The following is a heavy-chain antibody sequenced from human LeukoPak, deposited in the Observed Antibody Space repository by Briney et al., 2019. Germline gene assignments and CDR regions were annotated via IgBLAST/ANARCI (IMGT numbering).Heavy chain of an antibody. Sequence: GGSLRLSCAASGFTFSSYWMHWVRQVPGKGLVWVSRIDSDGSSTSYADSVKGRFTISRDNAKNTLYLQMNSLRAEDTAVYYCARPTAYDFWSGSLDYWGQGTLVTVSS. V-gene: IGHV3-74*01. J-gene: IGHJ4*02. CDR1: GFTFSSYW. CDR3: ARPTAYDFWSGSLDY. D-gene: IGHD3-3*01. CDR2: IDSDGSST.